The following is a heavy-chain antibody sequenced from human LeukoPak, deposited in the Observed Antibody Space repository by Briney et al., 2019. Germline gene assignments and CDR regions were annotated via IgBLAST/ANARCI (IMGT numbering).Heavy chain of an antibody. J-gene: IGHJ4*02. CDR3: AKGGRYYYDCSGYRDYFDY. V-gene: IGHV3-23*01. D-gene: IGHD3-22*01. Sequence: GASLRLSCAASGFTFSSYAMSWVRQAPRKGLEWVSAISGRGGSTYYADSVKGRFTISRDNSKNTLYLQMNSLRAEDTAVYYCAKGGRYYYDCSGYRDYFDYWGQGTMVTVSS. CDR1: GFTFSSYA. CDR2: ISGRGGST.